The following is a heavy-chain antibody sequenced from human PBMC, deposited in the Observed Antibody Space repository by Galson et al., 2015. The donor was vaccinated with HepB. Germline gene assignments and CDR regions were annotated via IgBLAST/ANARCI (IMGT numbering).Heavy chain of an antibody. Sequence: SLRLSCAASGFTFSSYAINWVRQAPGKGLEWVSSISGSGGRTHYADSVKGQFTISRDNSKNTLYLQMNSLRAEDTAVYYCAKGWSAAFYDMDVWGQGTAVIVSS. V-gene: IGHV3-23*01. CDR1: GFTFSSYA. CDR2: ISGSGGRT. CDR3: AKGWSAAFYDMDV. J-gene: IGHJ6*02. D-gene: IGHD2-8*01.